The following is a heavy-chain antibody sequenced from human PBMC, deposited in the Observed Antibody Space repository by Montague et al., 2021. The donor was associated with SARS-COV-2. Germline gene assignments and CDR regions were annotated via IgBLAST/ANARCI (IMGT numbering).Heavy chain of an antibody. D-gene: IGHD3-3*01. J-gene: IGHJ4*02. V-gene: IGHV4-59*05. CDR2: KYYSGST. CDR3: ATLPSSITIFGVVQGYYFDD. Sequence: SETLSLTCVVSGDSISSYYWSWIRQPPGRGPQWIGFKYYSGSTYYNPTLKSRVTISVDTSKNQLSLKLSSVTAADTAVYYCATLPSSITIFGVVQGYYFDDWGQGTLVIVSS. CDR1: GDSISSYY.